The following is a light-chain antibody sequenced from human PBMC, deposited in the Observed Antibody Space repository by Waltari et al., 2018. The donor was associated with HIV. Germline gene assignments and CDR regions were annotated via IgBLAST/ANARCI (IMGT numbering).Light chain of an antibody. V-gene: IGLV2-11*01. CDR1: SSDVGGYNY. CDR3: CSYAGSHWV. J-gene: IGLJ3*02. Sequence: QSALTQPRPVSGSPGQSVTISCTGTSSDVGGYNYVSWYQQHPGKAPKLMIYDISKRPSGVPDRFSGSKSDNTASLTISGLQAEDEAHYYCCSYAGSHWVFGGGTKLTVL. CDR2: DIS.